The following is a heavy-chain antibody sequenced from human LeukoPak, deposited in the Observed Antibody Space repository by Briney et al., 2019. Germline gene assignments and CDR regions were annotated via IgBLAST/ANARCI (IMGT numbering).Heavy chain of an antibody. CDR3: AKDRPSGSYYYY. CDR1: GFTFSSYG. V-gene: IGHV3-23*01. D-gene: IGHD1-26*01. CDR2: ISGSGDST. Sequence: PGGSLRLSCAASGFTFSSYGMNWVRQAPGKGLEWVSAISGSGDSTYYADSVKGRFTISRDNSKNTLYLQMNSRRAEDTAVYYCAKDRPSGSYYYYWGQGTLVTVSS. J-gene: IGHJ4*02.